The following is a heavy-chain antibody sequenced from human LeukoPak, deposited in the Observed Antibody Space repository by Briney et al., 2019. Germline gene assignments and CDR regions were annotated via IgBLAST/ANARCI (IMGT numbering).Heavy chain of an antibody. J-gene: IGHJ4*02. CDR3: ARDRTMVRGVPGY. D-gene: IGHD3-10*01. V-gene: IGHV3-21*01. Sequence: GGSLRLSCAASGFTFSSYSMNWVRQAPGKGLEWVSSISSSSSYIYYADSVKGRFTISRDNAKNSLYLQMNSLRAEDTAVYYCARDRTMVRGVPGYWGQGTLVTVSS. CDR2: ISSSSSYI. CDR1: GFTFSSYS.